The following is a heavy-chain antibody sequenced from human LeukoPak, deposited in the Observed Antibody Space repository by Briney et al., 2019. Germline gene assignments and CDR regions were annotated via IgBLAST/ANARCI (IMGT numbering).Heavy chain of an antibody. Sequence: ASVKVSCKASSYSFNRYGISWVRQAPGQGLEWMGWISGYNGNTNYAQKFLGRVSMTANTSTSTAYMELRSLTSDDTAVYYCARSGRGTYYYFDLWGQGTLVTVSS. CDR1: SYSFNRYG. CDR3: ARSGRGTYYYFDL. D-gene: IGHD5-12*01. CDR2: ISGYNGNT. J-gene: IGHJ4*02. V-gene: IGHV1-18*01.